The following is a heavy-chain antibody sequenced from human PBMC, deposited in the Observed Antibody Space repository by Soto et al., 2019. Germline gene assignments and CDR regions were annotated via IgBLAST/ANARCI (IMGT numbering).Heavy chain of an antibody. Sequence: ESGGDLVQPGGSLRLSCVASGFTFSSFAMSWVRQAPGKGLEWVSTLRGSGGDTYYADSVNGRFTISREKSKNTLYLQMDRLRVEDTAVYYCAKRGGYDYVWKSYRPDYWGQGTLVTVSS. CDR2: LRGSGGDT. J-gene: IGHJ4*02. V-gene: IGHV3-23*01. D-gene: IGHD3-16*02. CDR3: AKRGGYDYVWKSYRPDY. CDR1: GFTFSSFA.